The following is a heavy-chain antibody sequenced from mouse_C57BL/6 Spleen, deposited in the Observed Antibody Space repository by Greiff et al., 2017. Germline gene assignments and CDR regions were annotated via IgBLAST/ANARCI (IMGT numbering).Heavy chain of an antibody. V-gene: IGHV1-22*01. J-gene: IGHJ4*01. D-gene: IGHD1-1*01. CDR3: ARYYGSLYYAMDY. CDR1: GYTFTDYN. Sequence: EVQLQQSGPELVKPGASVKMSCKASGYTFTDYNMHWVKQSHGKSLEWIGYINPNNGGTSYNQKFKGKATLTVNKSSSTAYMELRSLTSEDSAVYYCARYYGSLYYAMDYWGQGTSVTVSS. CDR2: INPNNGGT.